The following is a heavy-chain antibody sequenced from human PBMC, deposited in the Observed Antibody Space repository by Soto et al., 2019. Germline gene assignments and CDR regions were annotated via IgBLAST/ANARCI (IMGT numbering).Heavy chain of an antibody. V-gene: IGHV5-51*01. D-gene: IGHD2-21*02. CDR3: ARRYCGANCYFYDFDY. CDR2: ISPDDSDT. CDR1: GYSFTNYW. J-gene: IGHJ4*02. Sequence: PGESLKISCKGSGYSFTNYWIGWVRQMPGNGLEWMGIISPDDSDTRYSPSFQGQVTISADRSISTAYLQWSSLKASDTAMYYCARRYCGANCYFYDFDYWGQGTLVTVSS.